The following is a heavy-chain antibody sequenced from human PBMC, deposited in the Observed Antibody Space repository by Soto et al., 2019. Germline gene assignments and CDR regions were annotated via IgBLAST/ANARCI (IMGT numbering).Heavy chain of an antibody. CDR2: INSDGSST. CDR1: GFTFSSYW. V-gene: IGHV3-74*01. CDR3: ARGGYQLLFAFDI. D-gene: IGHD2-2*01. J-gene: IGHJ3*02. Sequence: EVQLVESGGGLVQPGGSLRLSCAASGFTFSSYWMHWVRQAPGKGLVWVSRINSDGSSTSYADSVKARFTISRDNAKNTLYLQMNSLRAEDTAVYYCARGGYQLLFAFDIWGQGTMVTVSS.